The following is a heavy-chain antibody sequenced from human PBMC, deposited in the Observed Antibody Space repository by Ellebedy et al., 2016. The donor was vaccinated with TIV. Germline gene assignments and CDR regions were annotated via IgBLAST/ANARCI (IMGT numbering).Heavy chain of an antibody. CDR3: ARVPAAIIGADPNWFDP. J-gene: IGHJ5*02. CDR1: GGSFSGYY. D-gene: IGHD2-2*02. V-gene: IGHV4-34*01. CDR2: INHSGST. Sequence: SETLSLXXAVYGGSFSGYYWSWIRQPPGKGLEWIGEINHSGSTNYNPSLKSRVTISVDTSKNQFSLKLSSVTAADTAVYYCARVPAAIIGADPNWFDPWGQGTLVTVSS.